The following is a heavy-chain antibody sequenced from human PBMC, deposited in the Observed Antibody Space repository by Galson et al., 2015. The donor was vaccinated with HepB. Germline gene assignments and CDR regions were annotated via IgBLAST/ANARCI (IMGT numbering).Heavy chain of an antibody. Sequence: SLRLSCAASGFTFGSYTMNWFRQAPGKGLEWVSSTNLSGTYTHYADSVKGRFTISRDNVRSSLYLQMDSLRAEDSAIYYCARALSNVGAAGYWGQGTLITVSS. CDR1: GFTFGSYT. CDR3: ARALSNVGAAGY. D-gene: IGHD6-13*01. J-gene: IGHJ4*02. CDR2: TNLSGTYT. V-gene: IGHV3-21*01.